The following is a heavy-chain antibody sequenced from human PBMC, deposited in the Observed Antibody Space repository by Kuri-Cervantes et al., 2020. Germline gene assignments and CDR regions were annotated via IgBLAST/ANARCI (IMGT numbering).Heavy chain of an antibody. Sequence: GGSRRLPCAASGFTFSSYWMSWVREAPGKGLEWVANVKQEGSEKYYVDSVKGRFTISRDNAKNTLYLQMNILRVEDTAVYYCARVRSGGRLYSGYDWAVFDYWGQGTLVTVSS. J-gene: IGHJ4*02. CDR2: VKQEGSEK. D-gene: IGHD5-12*01. CDR1: GFTFSSYW. V-gene: IGHV3-7*01. CDR3: ARVRSGGRLYSGYDWAVFDY.